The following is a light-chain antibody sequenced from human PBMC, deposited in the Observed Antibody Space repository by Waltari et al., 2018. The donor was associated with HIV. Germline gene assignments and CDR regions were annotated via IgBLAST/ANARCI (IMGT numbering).Light chain of an antibody. CDR2: EVS. V-gene: IGLV2-14*01. CDR3: SSYTTSSTWV. Sequence: QSALTQPASVSGSPGQSITISCTGPSSDIGGYKYVSWYQQQTGKAPKLMISEVSNRPSGVSNRFSGSKSGNTASLTISGLQAEDEADYYCSSYTTSSTWVFGGGTKLTVL. CDR1: SSDIGGYKY. J-gene: IGLJ3*02.